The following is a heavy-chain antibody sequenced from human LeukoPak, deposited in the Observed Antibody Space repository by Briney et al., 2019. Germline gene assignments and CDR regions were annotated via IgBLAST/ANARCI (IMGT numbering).Heavy chain of an antibody. Sequence: PGGSLRLSCAASGFTFSSYEMNWVRQAPGKGLEWVSYISSSGSTIYYVDSVKGRFTISRDNAKNSLYLQMNSLRAEDTAVYYCAREGPPTDIPLDYWGQGTLVTVSS. CDR2: ISSSGSTI. CDR1: GFTFSSYE. CDR3: AREGPPTDIPLDY. V-gene: IGHV3-48*03. D-gene: IGHD2-2*02. J-gene: IGHJ4*02.